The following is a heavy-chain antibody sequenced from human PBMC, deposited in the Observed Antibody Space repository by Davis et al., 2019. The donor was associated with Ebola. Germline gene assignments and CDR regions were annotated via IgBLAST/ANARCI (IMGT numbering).Heavy chain of an antibody. J-gene: IGHJ4*02. V-gene: IGHV5-51*01. CDR3: ARGDDSSGYGRSGDY. D-gene: IGHD3-22*01. CDR1: GYSFTSYW. Sequence: KVSCKGSGYSFTSYWIGWVRQMPGKGLEWMGIIYPGDSDTRYSPSFQGQVTISADKSISTAFLQWRSLKASDTAMYYCARGDDSSGYGRSGDYWGQGTLVTVSS. CDR2: IYPGDSDT.